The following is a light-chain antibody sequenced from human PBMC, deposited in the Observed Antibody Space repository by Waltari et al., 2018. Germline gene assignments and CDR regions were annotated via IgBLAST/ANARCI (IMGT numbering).Light chain of an antibody. J-gene: IGLJ3*02. Sequence: VLTQPPSLSVAPGQTAKITCGRNNIDSYSVHWYRQKPGQAPVVVLYDNSDRPSGIPERFSGSNSGNTATLTISRVEAGDEADYYCQVWDSKIDHGVFG. CDR1: NIDSYS. CDR3: QVWDSKIDHGV. V-gene: IGLV3-21*02. CDR2: DNS.